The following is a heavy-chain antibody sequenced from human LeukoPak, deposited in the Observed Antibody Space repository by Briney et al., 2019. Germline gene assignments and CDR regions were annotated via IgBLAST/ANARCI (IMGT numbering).Heavy chain of an antibody. CDR2: IFHSGST. CDR1: SDSIFTSNW. D-gene: IGHD2-2*01. CDR3: ARSPTKRVPEDY. Sequence: PSETLSLTCTVSSDSIFTSNWWSWVRQPPGRGLGWIGQIFHSGSTSYSQSLKSRVTISMDKSKNQISLRLTSVTAADTAVYYCARSPTKRVPEDYWGQGTLVTVSS. V-gene: IGHV4-4*02. J-gene: IGHJ4*02.